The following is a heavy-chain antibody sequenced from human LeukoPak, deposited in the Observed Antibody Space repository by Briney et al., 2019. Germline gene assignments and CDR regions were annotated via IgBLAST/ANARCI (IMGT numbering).Heavy chain of an antibody. V-gene: IGHV3-23*01. CDR2: ISGSGGST. D-gene: IGHD4-17*01. CDR1: GFTFSTYA. CDR3: ASGTRVTSLDY. J-gene: IGHJ4*02. Sequence: GGSLRLSCAASGFTFSTYAMSWVRQAPGKGLEWVSGISGSGGSTYYADSVKGRFTISRDNSKNTNSLRAEDTAVYYCASGTRVTSLDYWGQGALVTVSS.